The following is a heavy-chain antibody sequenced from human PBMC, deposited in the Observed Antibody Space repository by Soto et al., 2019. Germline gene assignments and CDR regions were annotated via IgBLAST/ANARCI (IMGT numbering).Heavy chain of an antibody. CDR1: GFSFSDYF. J-gene: IGHJ5*02. D-gene: IGHD2-15*01. CDR2: INPSGESR. V-gene: IGHV1-46*01. CDR3: ARDNSKNYGTTAASLWFSP. Sequence: ASVKVSCKASGFSFSDYFMHWVRQAPGQGLEWMGIINPSGESRNYAQKFQGRVTITRDTSTSTVYMDLSSLRYEDTAVYYCARDNSKNYGTTAASLWFSPWG.